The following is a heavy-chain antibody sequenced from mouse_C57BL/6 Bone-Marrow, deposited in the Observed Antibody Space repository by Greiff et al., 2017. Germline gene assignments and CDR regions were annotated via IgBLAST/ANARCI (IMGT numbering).Heavy chain of an antibody. V-gene: IGHV1-82*01. CDR1: GYAFSSSW. CDR2: IYPGDGDT. D-gene: IGHD2-4*01. J-gene: IGHJ2*01. CDR3: ARSDYDFDY. Sequence: QVQLQQSGPELVKPGASVKISCKASGYAFSSSWMNWVKQRPGKGLEWIGRIYPGDGDTNYNGKFKGKATLTAAKSSSTAYMQLSSLTSEDSAVYFCARSDYDFDYWGQGTTLTVSS.